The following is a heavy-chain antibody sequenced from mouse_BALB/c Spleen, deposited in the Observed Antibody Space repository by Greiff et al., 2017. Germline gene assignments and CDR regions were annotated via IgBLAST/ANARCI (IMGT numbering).Heavy chain of an antibody. V-gene: IGHV5-6*02. J-gene: IGHJ2*01. D-gene: IGHD4-1*02. Sequence: DVMLVESGGDLVKPGGSLKLSCAASGFTFSSYGMSWVRQTPDKRLEWVATISSGGSYTYYPDSVKGRFTISRDNAKNTLYLQMSSLKSEDTAMYYCARHQLFDYWGQGTTLTVSS. CDR2: ISSGGSYT. CDR3: ARHQLFDY. CDR1: GFTFSSYG.